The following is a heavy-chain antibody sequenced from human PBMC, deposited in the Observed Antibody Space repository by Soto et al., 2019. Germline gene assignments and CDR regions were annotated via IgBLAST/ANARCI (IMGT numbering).Heavy chain of an antibody. CDR3: ARPFLSYNWFDP. D-gene: IGHD3-3*02. V-gene: IGHV1-69*01. CDR2: IIPSFDTP. J-gene: IGHJ5*02. Sequence: QLQLMQSGAEVKKPGSSVKVSCKAFGGTFSSYAISWLRQAPGQGLEWMGGIIPSFDTPNYAQKFQGRVKITTDQSTSTAYMELSSLRSEDTAVYYCARPFLSYNWFDPWGKRTLVTVSS. CDR1: GGTFSSYA.